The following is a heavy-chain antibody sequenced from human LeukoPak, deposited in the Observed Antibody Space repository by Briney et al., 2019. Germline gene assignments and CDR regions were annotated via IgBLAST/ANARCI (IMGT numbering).Heavy chain of an antibody. V-gene: IGHV3-30-3*01. D-gene: IGHD1-1*01. CDR2: ISYDGSNK. Sequence: GGSLRLSCAASGFTFSSSAMHWVRQAPGKGLEWVAVISYDGSNKYYAGSVKGRFTISRDNSKNTLYLQMNSLRAEDTAVYYCAREMPTTETFDYWGQGALVTVSS. J-gene: IGHJ4*02. CDR3: AREMPTTETFDY. CDR1: GFTFSSSA.